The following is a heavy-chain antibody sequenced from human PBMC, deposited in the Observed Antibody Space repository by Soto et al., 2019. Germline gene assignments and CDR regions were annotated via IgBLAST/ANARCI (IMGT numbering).Heavy chain of an antibody. Sequence: GESLKISCAASGFTFSSYAMSWVRQAPGKGLEWVSAIIGSGGSTYYADSVKGRFTISRDNSKNTLYLQMNSLRAEDTAVYYCAKAKNAYCGGDCYFDYWGQGTLVTVSS. D-gene: IGHD2-21*02. CDR2: IIGSGGST. J-gene: IGHJ4*02. CDR1: GFTFSSYA. CDR3: AKAKNAYCGGDCYFDY. V-gene: IGHV3-23*01.